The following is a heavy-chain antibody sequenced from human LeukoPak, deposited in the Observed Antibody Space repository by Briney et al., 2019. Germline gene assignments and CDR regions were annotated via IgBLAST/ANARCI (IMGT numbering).Heavy chain of an antibody. CDR1: GGSFSTYY. CDR2: INHSGST. Sequence: SETLSLTCAVYGGSFSTYYWSWIRQPPGKGLEWVGEINHSGSTNYNPSLKSRVTISIDTSKYQFSLKLTSVTAADTAVYYCARPGGRSGLAEYFQHWGQGTLVTVSS. J-gene: IGHJ1*01. V-gene: IGHV4-34*01. D-gene: IGHD6-19*01. CDR3: ARPGGRSGLAEYFQH.